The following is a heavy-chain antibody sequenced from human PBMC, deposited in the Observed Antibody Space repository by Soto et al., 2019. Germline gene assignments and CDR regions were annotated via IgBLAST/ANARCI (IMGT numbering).Heavy chain of an antibody. CDR1: GGSISSGGYY. V-gene: IGHV4-31*03. Sequence: SETLSLTCTVSGGSISSGGYYWSWIRQHPGKGLEWIGYIYYSGSTSYNPSLKSRVHISVDTSKNQFSLKLSSVTAADTAVYYCARAGYYDSSGYYSDYWGQGTLVTVSS. J-gene: IGHJ4*02. D-gene: IGHD3-22*01. CDR2: IYYSGST. CDR3: ARAGYYDSSGYYSDY.